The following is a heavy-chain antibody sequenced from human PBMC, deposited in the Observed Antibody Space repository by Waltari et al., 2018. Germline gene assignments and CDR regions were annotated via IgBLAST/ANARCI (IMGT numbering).Heavy chain of an antibody. D-gene: IGHD5-12*01. V-gene: IGHV3-48*01. CDR2: ISSSTTT. CDR1: GFTLSTYN. CDR3: ARGRDGYIQDVFDI. Sequence: EVQLVESGGGMVQRGETLSLFCEAPGFTLSTYNMNWVRQAPGKGLEWVSYISSSTTTYYADYVKGRFTISRDNAKNSLYLQMNSLRAEDTALYYCARGRDGYIQDVFDIWGQGTMVSVSS. J-gene: IGHJ3*02.